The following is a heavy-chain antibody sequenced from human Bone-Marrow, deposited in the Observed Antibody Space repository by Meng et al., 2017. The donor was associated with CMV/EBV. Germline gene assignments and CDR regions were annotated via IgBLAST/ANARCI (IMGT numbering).Heavy chain of an antibody. CDR2: INPNSGGT. CDR1: GYTFTSYD. J-gene: IGHJ4*02. CDR3: ARVDSSSSL. Sequence: ASVKVSCKASGYTFTSYDINWVRQATGQGLEWMGWINPNSGGTNYAQKFQGRVTMTRDTSISTAYMELSRLRSDDTAVYYCARVDSSSSLWGQGTLVTVSS. V-gene: IGHV1-2*02. D-gene: IGHD6-6*01.